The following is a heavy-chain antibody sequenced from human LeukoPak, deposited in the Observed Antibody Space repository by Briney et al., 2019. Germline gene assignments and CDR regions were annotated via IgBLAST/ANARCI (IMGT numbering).Heavy chain of an antibody. CDR2: IYTSGST. Sequence: SETLSLTCTVSGGSISSYYWSWIRQPAGKGLEWIGRIYTSGSTNYNPSLKSRVTMSVDTSKNQFSLKLSSVTAADTAVYYCAGGYFDSRSYYSGEYWGQGNLVTVSS. D-gene: IGHD3-22*01. CDR1: GGSISSYY. CDR3: AGGYFDSRSYYSGEY. V-gene: IGHV4-4*07. J-gene: IGHJ4*02.